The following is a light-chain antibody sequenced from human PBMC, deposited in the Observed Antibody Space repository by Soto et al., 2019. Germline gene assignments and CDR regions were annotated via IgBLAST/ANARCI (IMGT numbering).Light chain of an antibody. V-gene: IGKV3-20*01. J-gene: IGKJ4*01. Sequence: EIVLTQSPGTLSLSPGQRATLSCMASQSIRRRSLAWYQQKPGQAPRLLIYGASSRAAGIPDRFSGSGSGTDFTLTISGLDPEDFAIYYCQHYDGSVTFAGGTKVDI. CDR2: GAS. CDR1: QSIRRRS. CDR3: QHYDGSVT.